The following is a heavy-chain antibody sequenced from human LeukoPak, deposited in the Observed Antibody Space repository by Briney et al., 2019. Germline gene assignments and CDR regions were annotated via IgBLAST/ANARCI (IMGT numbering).Heavy chain of an antibody. CDR3: ATYSPTPRRRLDY. J-gene: IGHJ4*02. V-gene: IGHV3-7*01. D-gene: IGHD2-21*01. Sequence: GGSLRLSFAASGFTFINYYVTWVRQAPGKWLEWVARIKQDGSEESYVDSAKGRFTISRDDAQNSVYLQMTSLRAEDTAVYYCATYSPTPRRRLDYWGQGTLVTVSS. CDR2: IKQDGSEE. CDR1: GFTFINYY.